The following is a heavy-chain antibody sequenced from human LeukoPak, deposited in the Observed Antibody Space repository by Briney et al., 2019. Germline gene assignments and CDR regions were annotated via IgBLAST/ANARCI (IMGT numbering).Heavy chain of an antibody. V-gene: IGHV4-59*08. CDR1: GGSISSYY. Sequence: PSETLSLTCTVSGGSISSYYWSWIRQPPGKGLEWIGYIYYSGSTNYNPSLKSRVTISVDTSKNQFSLKLSSVTAADTAVYYCARLAEDSIWYRGFDDWGQGTLVTVSS. CDR2: IYYSGST. D-gene: IGHD2-21*01. CDR3: ARLAEDSIWYRGFDD. J-gene: IGHJ4*02.